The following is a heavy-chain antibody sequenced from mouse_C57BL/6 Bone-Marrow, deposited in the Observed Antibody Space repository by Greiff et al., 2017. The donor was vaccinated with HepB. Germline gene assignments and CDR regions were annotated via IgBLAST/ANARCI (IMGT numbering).Heavy chain of an antibody. V-gene: IGHV3-6*01. CDR3: ARESPFYYGSSYPYFDY. CDR1: GYSITSGYY. Sequence: DVKLQESGPGLVKPSPSLSLTCSVTGYSITSGYYWNWIRQFPGNKLEWMGYISYDGSNNYNPSLKNRISITRDTSKNQFFLKLNSVTTEDTATYYCARESPFYYGSSYPYFDYWGQGTTLTVSS. D-gene: IGHD1-1*01. J-gene: IGHJ2*01. CDR2: ISYDGSN.